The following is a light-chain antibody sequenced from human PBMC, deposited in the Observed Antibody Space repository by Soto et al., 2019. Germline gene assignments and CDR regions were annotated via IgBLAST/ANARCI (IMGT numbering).Light chain of an antibody. CDR2: KAS. CDR1: QSISSW. J-gene: IGKJ4*01. V-gene: IGKV1-5*03. Sequence: DIQMTQSPSTLSASVGDRVTITCRASQSISSWLAWYQRKPGKAPKLLIYKASSLESGVPSRFSGSGSGTEFTLTISSLQPDDFATYYCQQYNSYPTFGGGTKVEIK. CDR3: QQYNSYPT.